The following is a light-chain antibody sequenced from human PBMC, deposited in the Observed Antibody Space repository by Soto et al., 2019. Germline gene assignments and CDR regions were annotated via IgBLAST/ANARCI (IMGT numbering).Light chain of an antibody. CDR1: QSISSY. Sequence: DIQMTQSPSSLSASVGDRITITCRASQSISSYLNWYQQKPGKAPKLLIYAASSLQSGVPSRFSGSGSGTDFTLTISSLQPEDFATYFCQQSYSTQYTFGQGTQLEIK. CDR3: QQSYSTQYT. J-gene: IGKJ2*01. CDR2: AAS. V-gene: IGKV1-39*01.